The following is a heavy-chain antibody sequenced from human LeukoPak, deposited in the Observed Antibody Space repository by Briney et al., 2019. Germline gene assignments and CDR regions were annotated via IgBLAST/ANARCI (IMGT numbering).Heavy chain of an antibody. CDR2: INAGNGNT. J-gene: IGHJ4*02. CDR1: GYTFTSYA. V-gene: IGHV1-3*01. D-gene: IGHD6-19*01. CDR3: ARARIAVAGTFDY. Sequence: ASVKVSCKASGYTFTSYAMHWVRQAPGQRLEWMGWINAGNGNTKYSQKFQGRVTITRDTCASTAYMELSSLRSEDTAVYYCARARIAVAGTFDYWGQGTLVTVSS.